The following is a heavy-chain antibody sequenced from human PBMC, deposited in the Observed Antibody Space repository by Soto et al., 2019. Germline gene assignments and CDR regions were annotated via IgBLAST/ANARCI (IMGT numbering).Heavy chain of an antibody. D-gene: IGHD3-10*01. CDR3: ARDAIGEFHAFDI. CDR1: GYSISSGYY. Sequence: KTXGTLSLTCAVSGYSISSGYYWCCIRQPPGKGLEWIGSIYHSGSTYYNPSLKSRVTISVDTSKNQFSLKLSSVTAADTAVYYCARDAIGEFHAFDIWGQGTMVTVSS. V-gene: IGHV4-38-2*02. CDR2: IYHSGST. J-gene: IGHJ3*02.